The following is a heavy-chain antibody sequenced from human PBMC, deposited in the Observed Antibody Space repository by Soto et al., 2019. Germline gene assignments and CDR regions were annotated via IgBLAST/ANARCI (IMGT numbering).Heavy chain of an antibody. CDR2: IAYDGSNR. J-gene: IGHJ5*02. CDR1: GFSISRSA. Sequence: QVQLVESGGGVVQPGRSLRLSCAASGFSISRSAMHWVRQAPGKGLEWVAVIAYDGSNRWYADSAKGRFTISRDNSKNTVYLEMSSLRGEDTAVYSCARDLQACTDNVNWFAPWGQGTLVTVSS. V-gene: IGHV3-30*04. D-gene: IGHD1-1*01. CDR3: ARDLQACTDNVNWFAP.